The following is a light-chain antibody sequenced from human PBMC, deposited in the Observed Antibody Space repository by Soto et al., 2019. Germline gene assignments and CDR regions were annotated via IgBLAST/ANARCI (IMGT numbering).Light chain of an antibody. CDR2: WAA. V-gene: IGKV4-1*01. J-gene: IGKJ4*01. CDR1: QSLLYIFSNKND. Sequence: DIVMTQSPDSLAVSLGERATINCKSSQSLLYIFSNKNDLAWYQQKPGQHPKLIIYWAATRDSGVPDRFSGSGSGTDFTLTISSLQAEDVALYYCQQYYSTPLTFGGGTKVEIK. CDR3: QQYYSTPLT.